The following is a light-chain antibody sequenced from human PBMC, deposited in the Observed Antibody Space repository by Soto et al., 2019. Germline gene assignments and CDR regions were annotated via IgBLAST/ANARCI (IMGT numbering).Light chain of an antibody. V-gene: IGLV2-14*01. J-gene: IGLJ1*01. Sequence: QSVLTQPASVSGSPGQSITISCTGTSSDIGDYNFVSWYQHHPGKAPKLMIYEVSNRPSGVSNRFSGSKSGNTASLTISGLQAEDEADYYCSSYTTSSTPYVLGTGTTLTVL. CDR1: SSDIGDYNF. CDR2: EVS. CDR3: SSYTTSSTPYV.